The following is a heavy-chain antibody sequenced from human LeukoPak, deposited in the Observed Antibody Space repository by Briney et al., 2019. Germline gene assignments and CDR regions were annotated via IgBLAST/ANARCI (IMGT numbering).Heavy chain of an antibody. Sequence: PVKVSCKASGGTFSSYAISWVRQAPGQGLEWMGGIIPIFGTANYAQKFQGRVTITTDESTSTAYMELSSLRSEDTAVYYCARSGCEGGNSCDYYYYYMDVWGKGTTVTVSS. D-gene: IGHD4-23*01. CDR1: GGTFSSYA. J-gene: IGHJ6*03. V-gene: IGHV1-69*05. CDR3: ARSGCEGGNSCDYYYYYMDV. CDR2: IIPIFGTA.